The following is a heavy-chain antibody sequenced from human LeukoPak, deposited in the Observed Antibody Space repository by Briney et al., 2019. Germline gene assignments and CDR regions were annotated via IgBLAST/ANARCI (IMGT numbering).Heavy chain of an antibody. CDR2: INHSGST. J-gene: IGHJ6*02. D-gene: IGHD2-15*01. CDR3: ARGRYCSGGSCYHRDYYYYGMDV. Sequence: NPSETLSLTCAVYGVSFSGYYWSWIRQPPGKGLEWIGEINHSGSTNYNPSLKSRVTISVDTSKNQFSLKLSSVTAADTAVYYCARGRYCSGGSCYHRDYYYYGMDVWGQGTTVTVSS. V-gene: IGHV4-34*01. CDR1: GVSFSGYY.